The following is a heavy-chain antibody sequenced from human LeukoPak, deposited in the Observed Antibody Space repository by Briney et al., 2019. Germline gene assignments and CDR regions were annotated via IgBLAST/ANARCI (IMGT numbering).Heavy chain of an antibody. CDR1: GFTFSSDW. V-gene: IGHV3-7*04. J-gene: IGHJ5*02. Sequence: GGSLRLSCAASGFTFSSDWMSWVRQAPGTGLEWVAYIKGDGSETNYADSVKGRFTISRDNAKNSLYLQMNSLRVEDTALYYCARDVAWGQGTLVTVSS. CDR2: IKGDGSET. CDR3: ARDVA.